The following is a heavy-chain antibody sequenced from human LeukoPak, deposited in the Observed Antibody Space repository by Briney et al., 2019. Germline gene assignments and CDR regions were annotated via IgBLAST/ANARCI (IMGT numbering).Heavy chain of an antibody. J-gene: IGHJ4*02. Sequence: SETLSLTCSVSGGAVTDAKYWTRIRLPPGNRLEWIGYISNGGSTEYNPSLKNRVTISLDTSKHQFSLKIISVTAADRAIYYCARQLKGLLDSWGQGTLVTVSS. CDR2: ISNGGST. CDR1: GGAVTDAKY. CDR3: ARQLKGLLDS. V-gene: IGHV4-59*08.